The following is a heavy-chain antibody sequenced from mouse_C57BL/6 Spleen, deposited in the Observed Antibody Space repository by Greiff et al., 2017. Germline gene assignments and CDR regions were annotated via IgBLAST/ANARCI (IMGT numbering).Heavy chain of an antibody. CDR2: IDPSDSYT. V-gene: IGHV1-59*01. J-gene: IGHJ4*01. CDR1: GYTFTSYW. CDR3: AIYYDYDGVSYAMDY. Sequence: QVQLQQSGAELVRPGTSVKLSCKASGYTFTSYWMHWVKQRPGQGLEWIGVIDPSDSYTNYNQKFKGKATLTVDTSSSTAYMQLSSLTSEDSAVYYCAIYYDYDGVSYAMDYWGQGTSVTVSS. D-gene: IGHD2-4*01.